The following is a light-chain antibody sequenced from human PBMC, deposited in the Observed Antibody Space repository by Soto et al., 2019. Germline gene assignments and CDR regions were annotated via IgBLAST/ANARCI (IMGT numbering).Light chain of an antibody. CDR2: TNN. J-gene: IGLJ1*01. V-gene: IGLV1-44*01. Sequence: SVLTQPPSASGTPGQRVTVSCSGSTSDIGTNAVNWFQHLPGTAPRLLIYTNNQRPSGVPDRLSGSKSGTSASLAISGLQSEDEATYYCATWHDSFYVFGTGTKLTVL. CDR3: ATWHDSFYV. CDR1: TSDIGTNA.